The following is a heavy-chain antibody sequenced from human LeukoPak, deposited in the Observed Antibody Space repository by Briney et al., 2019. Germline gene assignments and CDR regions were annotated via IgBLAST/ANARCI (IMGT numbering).Heavy chain of an antibody. CDR3: ARGPTDRFDY. J-gene: IGHJ4*02. CDR1: GFSFSDYN. V-gene: IGHV3-21*01. CDR2: ITTSSTYI. D-gene: IGHD1-14*01. Sequence: PGGSLRLSCAASGFSFSDYNMNWVRQAPGKALEWVSSITTSSTYIYYGDSVKGRFTISRDNAKNSLYLQMNSLRAEDTAVYYCARGPTDRFDYWGQGTLVTVSS.